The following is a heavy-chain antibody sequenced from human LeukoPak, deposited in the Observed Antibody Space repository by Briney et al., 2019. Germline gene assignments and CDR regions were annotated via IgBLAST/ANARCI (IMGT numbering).Heavy chain of an antibody. J-gene: IGHJ4*02. Sequence: GSSVKVSCKASGGTFSSYAISWVRQAPGQGLEWMGRIIPILGIANYAQKFQGRVTITADESTSTAYMELSSLRSEDTAVYYCARATPYCSSTSCYLFDYWGQGTLVTVSS. CDR1: GGTFSSYA. V-gene: IGHV1-69*04. D-gene: IGHD2-2*01. CDR2: IIPILGIA. CDR3: ARATPYCSSTSCYLFDY.